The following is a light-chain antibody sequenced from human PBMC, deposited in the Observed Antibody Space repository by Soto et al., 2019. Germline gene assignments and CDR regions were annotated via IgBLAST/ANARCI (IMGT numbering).Light chain of an antibody. Sequence: DIQMTQSPSFVSASVGDKVTITCRATESVSKWLAWYQEKPGNPPRPLIYDASTLESGVPSRFSGSGSGTEFTLTISSLQADDFAIYYCQQYNSYSWTFGQGTKVEMK. CDR3: QQYNSYSWT. V-gene: IGKV1-5*01. CDR1: ESVSKW. J-gene: IGKJ1*01. CDR2: DAS.